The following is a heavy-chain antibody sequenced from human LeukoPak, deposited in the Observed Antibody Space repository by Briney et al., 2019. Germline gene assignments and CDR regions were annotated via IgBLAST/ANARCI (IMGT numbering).Heavy chain of an antibody. Sequence: SETLSLTCSVSGYSISGEYYCCFRRPTAGKVLQWIGSMYSNGNTYYNSSIKSRVTISGDTSKNQISLKLSAVTAADAALYYCARDRSTSGWYYSWSYFDPRGLGTLVTVSS. CDR3: ARDRSTSGWYYSWSYFDP. CDR2: MYSNGNT. J-gene: IGHJ5*02. V-gene: IGHV4-38-2*02. D-gene: IGHD6-19*01. CDR1: GYSISGEYY.